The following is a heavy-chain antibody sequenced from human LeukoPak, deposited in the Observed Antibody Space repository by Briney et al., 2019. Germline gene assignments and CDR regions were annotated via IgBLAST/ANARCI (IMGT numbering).Heavy chain of an antibody. CDR1: GGSISITGYY. CDR2: FYYGGNT. D-gene: IGHD6-19*01. V-gene: IGHV4-39*01. J-gene: IGHJ4*02. CDR3: GRLALGYSSGRIDY. Sequence: SETLSLTCSVSGGSISITGYYWGWIRQPPGKGREWIGSFYYGGNTYHNPSLQSRLTLSVDTSQNQSALRQSSGPAADTAVYYGGRLALGYSSGRIDYWGGGTLVSVPS.